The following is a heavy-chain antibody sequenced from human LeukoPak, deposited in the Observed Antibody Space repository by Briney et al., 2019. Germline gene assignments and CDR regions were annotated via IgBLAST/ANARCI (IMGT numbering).Heavy chain of an antibody. Sequence: GGSLRLSCVDSGFTFTNAWMSWVRQAPGKGLEWIGRIKSKTDGETTNYAEPVRGRFTISRDDSKSAVYLQMNSLKIEDTAVYYCTTDLGTYYHGSQRLIPIDYWGQGTLVTASS. V-gene: IGHV3-15*01. J-gene: IGHJ4*02. D-gene: IGHD3-10*01. CDR1: GFTFTNAW. CDR3: TTDLGTYYHGSQRLIPIDY. CDR2: IKSKTDGETT.